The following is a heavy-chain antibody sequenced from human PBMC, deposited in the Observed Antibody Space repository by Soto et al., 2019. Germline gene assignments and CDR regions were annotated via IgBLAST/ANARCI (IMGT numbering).Heavy chain of an antibody. CDR1: GFTFSSYA. V-gene: IGHV3-23*01. Sequence: SLRLSCAASGFTFSSYAMSWVRQAPGKGLEWVSAISGSGGSTYYADSVKGRFTISRDNSKNTLYLQMNSLRAEDTAVYYCAKDYAFTYYYDSSGPQRYWGQGTLVTVYS. CDR3: AKDYAFTYYYDSSGPQRY. J-gene: IGHJ4*02. CDR2: ISGSGGST. D-gene: IGHD3-22*01.